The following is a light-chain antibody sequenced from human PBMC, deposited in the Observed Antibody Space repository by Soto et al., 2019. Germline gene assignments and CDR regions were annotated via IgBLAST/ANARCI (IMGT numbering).Light chain of an antibody. Sequence: EIVMTQSPATLSXXXXXXXXXXXRASQSVSSDLAWYHQKPGQAPRLLIYGASTRATGIPAGFSGSGSGTEFTLTINSLQSEDFAVYYCQQYNNWPRTFGQGTKVDIK. CDR3: QQYNNWPRT. CDR2: GAS. CDR1: QSVSSD. J-gene: IGKJ1*01. V-gene: IGKV3-15*01.